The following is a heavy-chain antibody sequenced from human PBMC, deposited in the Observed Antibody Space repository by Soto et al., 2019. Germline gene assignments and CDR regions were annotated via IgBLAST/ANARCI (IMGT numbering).Heavy chain of an antibody. CDR2: IWYDGSNK. J-gene: IGHJ6*02. D-gene: IGHD2-15*01. CDR1: GFTCSSYG. V-gene: IGHV3-33*01. CDR3: ARGYCSGGSCRPRPYYYYGMDV. Sequence: RWSLRLSCGASGFTCSSYGMHWFRQAPGKGLEWVAVIWYDGSNKYYADSVKGRFTISRDNSKNTLYLQMNSLRAEDTAVYYCARGYCSGGSCRPRPYYYYGMDVWGQGTTVTVSS.